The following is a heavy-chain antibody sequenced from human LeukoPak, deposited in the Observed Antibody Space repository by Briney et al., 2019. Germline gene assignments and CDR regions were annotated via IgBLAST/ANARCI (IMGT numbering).Heavy chain of an antibody. D-gene: IGHD3/OR15-3a*01. V-gene: IGHV3-48*02. CDR3: ARGRLGTDFDY. J-gene: IGHJ4*02. CDR1: GFTFSSYS. Sequence: GGSLTLSCAASGFTFSSYSMSWVRQAPGKGLEWVSHITSSSSIYHADSVKGRFTISRDNAKNPLYLQMNSLRDEDTAVYYCARGRLGTDFDYWGPGTLVTVSS. CDR2: ITSSSSI.